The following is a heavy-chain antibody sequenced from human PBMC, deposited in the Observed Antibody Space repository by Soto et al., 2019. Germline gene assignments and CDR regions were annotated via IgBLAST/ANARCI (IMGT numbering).Heavy chain of an antibody. CDR3: AKEGYCSSTSSYPYYYYYGMDV. V-gene: IGHV3-30*18. CDR1: GFTFSSYG. D-gene: IGHD2-2*01. J-gene: IGHJ6*02. Sequence: PGGSLRLSCAASGFTFSSYGMHWVRQAPGKGLEWVAVISYDGSNKYYADSVKGRFTISRDNTKNTLYLQMNSLRAEDTAVYYCAKEGYCSSTSSYPYYYYYGMDVWGQGTTVTVSS. CDR2: ISYDGSNK.